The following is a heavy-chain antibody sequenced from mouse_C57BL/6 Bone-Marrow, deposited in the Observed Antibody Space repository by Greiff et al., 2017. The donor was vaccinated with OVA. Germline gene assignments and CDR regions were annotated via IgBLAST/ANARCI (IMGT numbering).Heavy chain of an antibody. Sequence: VKLMESGAELVRPGSSVKLSCKASGYTFTSYWMDWVKQRPGQGLEWIGNIYPSDSETHYNQKFKDKATLTVDKSSSTAYMQLSSLTSEDSAVYYCAREGGRSMDYWGQGTSVTVSS. CDR3: AREGGRSMDY. V-gene: IGHV1-61*01. D-gene: IGHD1-1*02. J-gene: IGHJ4*01. CDR1: GYTFTSYW. CDR2: IYPSDSET.